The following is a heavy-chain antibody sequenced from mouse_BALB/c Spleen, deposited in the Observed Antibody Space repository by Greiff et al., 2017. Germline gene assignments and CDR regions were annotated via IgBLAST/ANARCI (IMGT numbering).Heavy chain of an antibody. CDR2: ISSGGST. V-gene: IGHV5-6-5*01. CDR1: GFTFSSYA. Sequence: EVKLMESGGGLVKPGGSLKLSCAASGFTFSSYAMSWVRQTPEKRLEWVASISSGGSTYYPDSVKGRFTISRDNARNILYLQMSSLRSEDTAMYYCARYYGSRLWFAYWGQGTLVTVSA. CDR3: ARYYGSRLWFAY. D-gene: IGHD1-1*01. J-gene: IGHJ3*01.